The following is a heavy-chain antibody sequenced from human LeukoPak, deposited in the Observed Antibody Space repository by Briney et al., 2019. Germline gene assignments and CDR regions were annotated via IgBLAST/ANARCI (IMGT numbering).Heavy chain of an antibody. D-gene: IGHD5-12*01. V-gene: IGHV4-34*01. CDR2: INHSGST. CDR1: GGSFSGYY. CDR3: ARDIVATGEDYFDY. Sequence: SETLSLTCAVYGGSFSGYYWSWIRQPPGKGLEWIGEINHSGSTNYNPSLKSRVTISVDTSKNQFSLKLSSVTAADTAVYYCARDIVATGEDYFDYWGQGTLVTVSS. J-gene: IGHJ4*02.